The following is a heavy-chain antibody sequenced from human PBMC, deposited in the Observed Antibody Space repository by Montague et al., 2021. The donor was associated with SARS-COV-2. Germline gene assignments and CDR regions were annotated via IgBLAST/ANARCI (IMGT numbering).Heavy chain of an antibody. CDR1: GGSFSGYY. Sequence: ETLSLTCAVYGGSFSGYYWTWIRQPPGKGLEWIGEIHHSGSTSYNPSLKSRVTISVDTSKNQLSLKLSSVTAADTAVYYCARGPVAATGYYYGMDVWGQGTTVPVSS. CDR2: IHHSGST. D-gene: IGHD6-19*01. CDR3: ARGPVAATGYYYGMDV. J-gene: IGHJ6*02. V-gene: IGHV4-34*01.